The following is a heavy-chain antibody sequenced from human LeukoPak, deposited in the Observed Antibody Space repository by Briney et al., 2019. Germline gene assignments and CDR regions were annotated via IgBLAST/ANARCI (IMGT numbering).Heavy chain of an antibody. CDR1: GGTFSSCA. J-gene: IGHJ3*02. Sequence: SVKVSCKASGGTFSSCAIIWVRQAPGQGLEWMGRIIPIFGIANYAQKFQGRVTITADKSTSTAYMELSSLRSEDTAVYYCARDAGVGAAPEDAFDIWGQGTMVTVSS. CDR2: IIPIFGIA. D-gene: IGHD1-26*01. CDR3: ARDAGVGAAPEDAFDI. V-gene: IGHV1-69*04.